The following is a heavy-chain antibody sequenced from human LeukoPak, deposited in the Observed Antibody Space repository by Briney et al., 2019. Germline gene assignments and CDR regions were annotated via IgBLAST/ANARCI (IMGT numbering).Heavy chain of an antibody. Sequence: GGSLRLSCAASGSTFDDYGMSWVRQAPGKGLEWVSGINWNGGSTGYADSVKGRFTISRDNAKNSLYLQMNSLRAEDTALYYCARSHYYYYMDVWGKGTTVTVSS. V-gene: IGHV3-20*04. CDR1: GSTFDDYG. CDR2: INWNGGST. CDR3: ARSHYYYYMDV. J-gene: IGHJ6*03.